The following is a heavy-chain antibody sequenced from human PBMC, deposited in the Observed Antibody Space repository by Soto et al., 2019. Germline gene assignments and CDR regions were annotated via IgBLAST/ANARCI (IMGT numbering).Heavy chain of an antibody. CDR2: ISDSDGGT. CDR1: GFAFSAYA. Sequence: GGSLRLSCAASGFAFSAYAMTWVRQAPGKGLEWVSDISDSDGGTHYADSVKGRFTISRDNAKNTLYLQMDRLRVEDAAVYYCAKGRTFFDFWGQGTLVTVSS. V-gene: IGHV3-23*01. CDR3: AKGRTFFDF. J-gene: IGHJ4*02.